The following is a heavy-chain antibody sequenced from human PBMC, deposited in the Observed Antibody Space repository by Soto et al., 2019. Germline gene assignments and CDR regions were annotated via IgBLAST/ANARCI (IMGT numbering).Heavy chain of an antibody. D-gene: IGHD3-22*01. Sequence: GASVKVSCKASGGTFSSYAISWVRQAPGQGLEWMGGIIPIFGTANYAQKFQGRVTITADESTSTAYMELSSLRSEDTAVYYCARAGVRYYDSSGVSWLDPWGQGTLVTVSS. CDR2: IIPIFGTA. CDR3: ARAGVRYYDSSGVSWLDP. CDR1: GGTFSSYA. J-gene: IGHJ5*02. V-gene: IGHV1-69*13.